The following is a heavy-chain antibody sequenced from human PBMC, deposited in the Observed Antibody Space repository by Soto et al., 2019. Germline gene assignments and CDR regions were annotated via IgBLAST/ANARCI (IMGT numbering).Heavy chain of an antibody. D-gene: IGHD3-10*01. J-gene: IGHJ6*02. CDR3: ARGGGSGSYFHYYYYGMDV. V-gene: IGHV3-53*01. Sequence: LRLSCAASGFTVSSNYMSWVRQAPGRGLEWVAVIYSGGSTYYADSVKGRFTISRDNSKNTLYLQMNSLRAEDTAVYYCARGGGSGSYFHYYYYGMDVWGQGTTVTVSS. CDR2: IYSGGST. CDR1: GFTVSSNY.